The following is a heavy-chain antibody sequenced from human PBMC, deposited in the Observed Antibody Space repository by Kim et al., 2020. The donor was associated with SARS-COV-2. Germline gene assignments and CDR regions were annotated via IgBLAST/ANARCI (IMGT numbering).Heavy chain of an antibody. Sequence: SETLSLTCTVSGGSISSGGYYWSWTRQHPGKGLEWIGHIYYSGSTYYNSSLKSRGTISVDTSKNHFSLKLSSVTAAATAVYYCAGARGGTRIVVVIGAFAIWGEGTMVTVSP. CDR2: IYYSGST. D-gene: IGHD3-22*01. CDR3: AGARGGTRIVVVIGAFAI. CDR1: GGSISSGGYY. J-gene: IGHJ3*02. V-gene: IGHV4-31*03.